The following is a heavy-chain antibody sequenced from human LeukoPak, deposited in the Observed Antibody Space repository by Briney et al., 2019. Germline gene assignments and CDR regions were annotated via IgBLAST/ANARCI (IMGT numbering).Heavy chain of an antibody. V-gene: IGHV1-8*01. J-gene: IGHJ5*02. CDR3: ARLPLIEARKRAIWFDP. D-gene: IGHD6-6*01. CDR2: MNPNRGNT. CDR1: GYTFTSYD. Sequence: ASVKVSCKASGYTFTSYDINWVRQATGQGREWMGWMNPNRGNTGYAQKFQGRDTMTRNTSIRTAYMELSSLRSEDTAVYYCARLPLIEARKRAIWFDPWGQGTLVTVSS.